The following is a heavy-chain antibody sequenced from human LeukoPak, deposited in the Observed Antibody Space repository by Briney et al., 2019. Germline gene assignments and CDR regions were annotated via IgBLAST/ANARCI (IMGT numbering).Heavy chain of an antibody. Sequence: PGGSLRLSCAASGFTFSSYSMNWVRQAPGKGLEWVSSISSSSSYIYYADSVKGRFTISRDNAKNSLYLQMNSLRAEDTAVYYCARDARIQQLDNWFDPWGQGTLVTVSS. V-gene: IGHV3-21*01. CDR3: ARDARIQQLDNWFDP. D-gene: IGHD6-13*01. CDR1: GFTFSSYS. J-gene: IGHJ5*02. CDR2: ISSSSSYI.